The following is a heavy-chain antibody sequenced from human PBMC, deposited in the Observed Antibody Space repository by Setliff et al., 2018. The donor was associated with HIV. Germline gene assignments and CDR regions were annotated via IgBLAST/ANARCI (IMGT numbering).Heavy chain of an antibody. Sequence: PSETLSLTCTSSGDSISGYYWSWIRQPAGKGLEWIGRMHTSGNTNYNPSLKSRVTMSVDTSKNQFSLRLSSVTAAATAVYYCARDQKGYSYGYFDSWGQGTLVTVSS. CDR3: ARDQKGYSYGYFDS. D-gene: IGHD5-18*01. J-gene: IGHJ4*02. CDR1: GDSISGYY. CDR2: MHTSGNT. V-gene: IGHV4-4*07.